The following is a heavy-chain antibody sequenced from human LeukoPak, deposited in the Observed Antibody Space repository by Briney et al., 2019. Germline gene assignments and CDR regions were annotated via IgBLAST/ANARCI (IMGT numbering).Heavy chain of an antibody. V-gene: IGHV3-33*01. CDR2: IWYDGSNK. J-gene: IGHJ4*02. CDR1: GFTFSSYG. CDR3: ARDAFRYQLRKYYFDY. Sequence: PGGSPRLSCAASGFTFSSYGMHWVRQAPGKGLEWVAVIWYDGSNKYYADSVKGRFTISRDNSKNTLYLQMNSLRAEDTAVYYCARDAFRYQLRKYYFDYWGQGTLVTVSS. D-gene: IGHD2-2*01.